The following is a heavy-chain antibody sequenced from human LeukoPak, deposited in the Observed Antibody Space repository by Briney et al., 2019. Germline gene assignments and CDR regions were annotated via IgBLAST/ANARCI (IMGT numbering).Heavy chain of an antibody. Sequence: SETLSLTCAVYGGSFSGYYWSWIRRPPGKGLEWIGEINHSGSTNYNPSLKGRVTISVDTSKNQFSLKLSSVTAADTAVYYCARGFFDYWGQGTLVTVSS. CDR2: INHSGST. J-gene: IGHJ4*02. CDR3: ARGFFDY. V-gene: IGHV4-34*01. CDR1: GGSFSGYY.